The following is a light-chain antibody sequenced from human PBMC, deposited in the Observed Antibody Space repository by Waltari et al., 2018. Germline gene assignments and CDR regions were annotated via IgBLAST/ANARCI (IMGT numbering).Light chain of an antibody. CDR2: EVS. V-gene: IGKV2-40*01. Sequence: DIVMTQTPLSLTVTLGEPASISCRSSQSLLDSEDGNTYLEWYLQKPGQSPQLLIYEVSNRASGVPDTFSGSGSDTDFTLKISRVEAEDVEVYYCMQTLEFPYTFGQGTKVEIK. CDR3: MQTLEFPYT. J-gene: IGKJ2*01. CDR1: QSLLDSEDGNTY.